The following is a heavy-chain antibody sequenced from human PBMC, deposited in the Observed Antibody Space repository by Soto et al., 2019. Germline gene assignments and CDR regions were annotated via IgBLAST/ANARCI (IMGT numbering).Heavy chain of an antibody. CDR3: ARAREKYYYYGMDV. V-gene: IGHV1-69*12. D-gene: IGHD1-26*01. CDR1: GGTFSSYG. CDR2: IIPIFGTA. Sequence: QVQLVQSGAEVKKPGSSVKVSCKASGGTFSSYGISWVRQAPGQGLEWMGGIIPIFGTANYAQKFQGRVTIPADESTSTAYMELSSLRSEDTAVYYCARAREKYYYYGMDVWGQGTTVTVSS. J-gene: IGHJ6*02.